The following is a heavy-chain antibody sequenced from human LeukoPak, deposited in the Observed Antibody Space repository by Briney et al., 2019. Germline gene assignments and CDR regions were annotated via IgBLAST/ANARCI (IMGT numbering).Heavy chain of an antibody. Sequence: PGGSLRLSCGTSGLTFSTHAIHWVRQAPGKGLEWVALISYGGRNTYYADSVKGRFTISRDNAKNSLYLQMNSLRAEDTAVYYCAGGPNTGYSSSWYSYWGQGTLVTVSS. J-gene: IGHJ4*02. V-gene: IGHV3-30*04. D-gene: IGHD6-13*01. CDR3: AGGPNTGYSSSWYSY. CDR2: ISYGGRNT. CDR1: GLTFSTHA.